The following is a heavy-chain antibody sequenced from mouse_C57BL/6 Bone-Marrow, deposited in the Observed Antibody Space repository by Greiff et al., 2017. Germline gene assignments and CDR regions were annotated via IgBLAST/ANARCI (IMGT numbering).Heavy chain of an antibody. V-gene: IGHV1-81*01. CDR1: GYTFTSYG. D-gene: IGHD1-1*01. CDR2: IYPRTGNT. Sequence: QVQLKESGAELARPGASVKLSCKASGYTFTSYGISWVKQRTGQGLEWIGEIYPRTGNTYYNEKFKGKATLTADKSSSTAYMELRSLTSEDSAVYFCARLGDYYGSSYAWFAYWGQGTLVTVSA. J-gene: IGHJ3*01. CDR3: ARLGDYYGSSYAWFAY.